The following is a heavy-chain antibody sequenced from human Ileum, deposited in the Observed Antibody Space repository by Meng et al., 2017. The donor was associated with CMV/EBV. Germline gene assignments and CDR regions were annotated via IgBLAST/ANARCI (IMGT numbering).Heavy chain of an antibody. J-gene: IGHJ5*02. CDR2: INHSGFA. V-gene: IGHV4-34*01. CDR3: ARGQRITLVRGGRFDP. D-gene: IGHD3-10*01. Sequence: YDGSSSDYFWVWIRQPPGKGLEWLGQINHSGFANYNPSLESRLFMSIDRSTNQLSLKLTSVTAADTAVYYCARGQRITLVRGGRFDPWGQGTLVTVSS. CDR1: DGSSSDYF.